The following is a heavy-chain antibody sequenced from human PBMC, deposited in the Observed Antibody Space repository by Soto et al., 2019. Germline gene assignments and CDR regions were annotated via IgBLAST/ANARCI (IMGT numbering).Heavy chain of an antibody. CDR2: IYPGDSDT. D-gene: IGHD6-19*01. Sequence: PGESLKISCKVSGYTFASFWIGWVRQMPGKGLEWMGIIYPGDSDTKYSPSLQGQVTISADTSISTAYLQWTSLKASDTAMYYCARSRRGAYSSGWYSPSGYYNYGIDVWGQGTKVTVSS. CDR3: ARSRRGAYSSGWYSPSGYYNYGIDV. J-gene: IGHJ6*02. V-gene: IGHV5-51*01. CDR1: GYTFASFW.